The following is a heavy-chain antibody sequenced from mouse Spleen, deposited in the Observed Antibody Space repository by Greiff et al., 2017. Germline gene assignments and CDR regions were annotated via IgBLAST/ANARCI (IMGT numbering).Heavy chain of an antibody. CDR3: ARCVDYYAMDY. CDR1: GYTFTNYW. V-gene: IGHV1-63*02. CDR2: IYPGGGYT. J-gene: IGHJ4*01. Sequence: QVQLQQSGAELVRPGTSVKISCKASGYTFTNYWLGWVKQRPGHGLEWIGDIYPGGGYTNYNEKFKGKATLTADTSSSTAYMQLSSLTSEDSAVYFCARCVDYYAMDYWGQGTSVTVSS.